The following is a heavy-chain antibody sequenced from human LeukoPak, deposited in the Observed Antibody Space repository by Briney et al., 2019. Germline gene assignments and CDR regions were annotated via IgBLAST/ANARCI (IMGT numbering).Heavy chain of an antibody. Sequence: SETLSLTCTVSGGSISSYYWSWLRQPPGKGLEWIAYIYYSGSTNYNPSLKSRVTISVDTSKNQFSLKLSSVTAADTAVYYCARHKYSDYWGQGTLVTVSS. J-gene: IGHJ4*02. V-gene: IGHV4-59*08. CDR2: IYYSGST. CDR1: GGSISSYY. CDR3: ARHKYSDY.